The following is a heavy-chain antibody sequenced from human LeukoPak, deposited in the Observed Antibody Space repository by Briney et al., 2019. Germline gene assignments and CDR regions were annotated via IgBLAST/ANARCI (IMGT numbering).Heavy chain of an antibody. CDR2: INHSGST. CDR1: GGSFSGYY. J-gene: IGHJ4*02. CDR3: ARGLNYPDY. Sequence: PSETLSLTCAVYGGSFSGYYWSWIRQPPGKGLEWIGEINHSGSTNYDPSLKSRVTISVDTSKNQFSLKLSSVTAADTAVYYCARGLNYPDYWGQGTLVTVSS. V-gene: IGHV4-34*01.